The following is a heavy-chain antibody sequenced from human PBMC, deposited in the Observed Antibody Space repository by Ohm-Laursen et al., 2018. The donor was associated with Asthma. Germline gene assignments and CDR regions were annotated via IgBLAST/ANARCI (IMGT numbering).Heavy chain of an antibody. Sequence: SQTLSLTCPVSDSSITSYTSYWSWIRQHPGKGLEWIGSIFDSGSTHYNPSLKSRLTLSVDTSMNQFSLRLSSVTAADTAVYYCARDAPGGSPFDSWGQGALVTVSS. CDR1: DSSITSYTSY. CDR3: ARDAPGGSPFDS. CDR2: IFDSGST. V-gene: IGHV4-31*03. D-gene: IGHD1-26*01. J-gene: IGHJ4*02.